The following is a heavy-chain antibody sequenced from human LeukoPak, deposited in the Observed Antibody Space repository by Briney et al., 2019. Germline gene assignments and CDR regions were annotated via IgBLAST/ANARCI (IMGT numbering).Heavy chain of an antibody. D-gene: IGHD3-10*01. CDR1: GFTFSSFW. Sequence: GGPLRLSCAASGFTFSSFWMNWVRQAPGKGLEWVASIRRDGSQTYYVDSVKGRFTNSRDNAKNSLYLQMNSLRAEDTAVYSCARYYFGSGKHALDVWGRGTTVTVSS. V-gene: IGHV3-7*01. CDR2: IRRDGSQT. CDR3: ARYYFGSGKHALDV. J-gene: IGHJ6*02.